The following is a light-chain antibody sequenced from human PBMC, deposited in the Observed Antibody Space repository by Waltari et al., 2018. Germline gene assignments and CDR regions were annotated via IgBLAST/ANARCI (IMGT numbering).Light chain of an antibody. CDR3: QQYKTYSYT. J-gene: IGKJ2*01. CDR1: QSLRPW. V-gene: IGKV1-5*03. Sequence: DIQMTQSPSTLSASVGDSVTITCRASQSLRPWLAWYQQKPGEAPKLLIYKASILESGVPSRFSGSGSGTEFTLTISSLQPDDFATYYCQQYKTYSYTSGQGTKVEI. CDR2: KAS.